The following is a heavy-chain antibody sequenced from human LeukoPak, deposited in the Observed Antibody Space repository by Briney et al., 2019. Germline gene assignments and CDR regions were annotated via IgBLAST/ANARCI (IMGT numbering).Heavy chain of an antibody. CDR1: GYSMSSGYY. J-gene: IGHJ4*02. CDR2: IYHSGST. CDR3: ARGTGGYYANFDY. V-gene: IGHV4-38-2*01. D-gene: IGHD3-10*01. Sequence: SETLSLTCAVSGYSMSSGYYWGWIRPPPAKGLEWIGSIYHSGSTYYNPSLKSRVTISVDTSKNQFSLRLSSVTAADTAVYHCARGTGGYYANFDYWGQGTLVTVSS.